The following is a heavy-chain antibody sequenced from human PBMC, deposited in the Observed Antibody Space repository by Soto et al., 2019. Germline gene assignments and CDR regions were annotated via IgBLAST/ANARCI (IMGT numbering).Heavy chain of an antibody. CDR3: AKGSAAAGSRYYYYYGMDV. V-gene: IGHV3-30*18. CDR1: GFTFSSYG. Sequence: QVQLVESGGGVVQPGRSLRLSCAASGFTFSSYGMHWVRQAPGKGLEWVAVISYDGSNKYYADSVKGRFTISRDNSKNTLYLQMNSLRDEDTAVYYCAKGSAAAGSRYYYYYGMDVWGQGPTVTVSS. D-gene: IGHD6-13*01. CDR2: ISYDGSNK. J-gene: IGHJ6*02.